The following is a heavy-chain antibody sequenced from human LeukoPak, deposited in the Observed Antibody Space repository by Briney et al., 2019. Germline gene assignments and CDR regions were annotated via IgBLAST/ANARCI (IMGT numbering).Heavy chain of an antibody. V-gene: IGHV4-59*01. Sequence: SETLSLTCTVSGGSISSCYWSWIRQPPGKGLEWIGYIYYSGSTKYNPALKSRVTISIDSSKNQFSLNLSSVTAADTAVYYCARGTVTMDYWGRGTLVTVSS. CDR3: ARGTVTMDY. J-gene: IGHJ4*02. CDR2: IYYSGST. D-gene: IGHD4-17*01. CDR1: GGSISSCY.